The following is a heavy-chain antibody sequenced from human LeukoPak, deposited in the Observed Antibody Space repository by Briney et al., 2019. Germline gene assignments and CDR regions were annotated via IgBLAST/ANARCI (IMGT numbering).Heavy chain of an antibody. Sequence: SETLSLTCTVSGGSISRSSYYWGWIRQTPGKGLEWIGSIFYSGRTYYNPSLKSRVTISLDTSKNQFSLKLSSVTAADTAVYYCARDQYYYDSSGYYYLGYWGQGTLVTVSS. CDR2: IFYSGRT. CDR1: GGSISRSSYY. V-gene: IGHV4-39*07. CDR3: ARDQYYYDSSGYYYLGY. D-gene: IGHD3-22*01. J-gene: IGHJ4*02.